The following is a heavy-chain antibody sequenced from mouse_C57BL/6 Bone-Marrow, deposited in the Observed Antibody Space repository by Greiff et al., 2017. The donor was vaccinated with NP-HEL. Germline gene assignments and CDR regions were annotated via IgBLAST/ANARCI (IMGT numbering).Heavy chain of an antibody. V-gene: IGHV5-4*03. Sequence: EVKLVESGGGLVKPGGSLKLSCAASGFTFSSYAMSWVRQTPEKRLEWVATISDGGSYTYYPDNVKGRFTMSRDNAKNNLYLQMSQLKSEDTAMYYCARCDDYDMYCLFAYWGQGTLVTVSA. CDR1: GFTFSSYA. D-gene: IGHD2-4*01. J-gene: IGHJ3*01. CDR3: ARCDDYDMYCLFAY. CDR2: ISDGGSYT.